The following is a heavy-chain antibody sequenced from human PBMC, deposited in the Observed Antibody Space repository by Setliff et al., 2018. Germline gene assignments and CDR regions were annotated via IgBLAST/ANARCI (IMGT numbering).Heavy chain of an antibody. CDR3: ARQKYWSGYYGEGYYYYMDV. CDR1: GASISDSY. V-gene: IGHV4-4*07. CDR2: ILTTGST. Sequence: KTSETLSLTCGVSGASISDSYWSWIRQPPGKGLEWIGHILTTGSTNYNPSLKSRIAISADTSRDRFSLNLNSVTAADTALYYCARQKYWSGYYGEGYYYYMDVWGKGTTVTVSS. D-gene: IGHD3-3*01. J-gene: IGHJ6*03.